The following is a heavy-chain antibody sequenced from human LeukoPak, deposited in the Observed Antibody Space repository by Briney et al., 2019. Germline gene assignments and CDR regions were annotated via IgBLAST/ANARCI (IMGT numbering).Heavy chain of an antibody. CDR2: ISAYNGNT. Sequence: ASVKVSCKASGYTFTSYGISWVRQAPGQGLEWMGWISAYNGNTNYAQKLQGRVTMTTDTSTSTAYMELRSLRSDDTAVYYCARVKTLSSSFWAYYFDYWGQGTLVTVSS. J-gene: IGHJ4*02. CDR1: GYTFTSYG. CDR3: ARVKTLSSSFWAYYFDY. V-gene: IGHV1-18*01. D-gene: IGHD6-13*01.